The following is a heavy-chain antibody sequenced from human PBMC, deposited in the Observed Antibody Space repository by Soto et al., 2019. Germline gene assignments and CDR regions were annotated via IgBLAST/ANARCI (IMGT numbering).Heavy chain of an antibody. V-gene: IGHV4-39*01. CDR2: IQYGGTT. Sequence: QLQLQESGPGLVKASETLSLTCTVSGGSITRNNHFWGWIRQSPGKGLEWIGSIQYGGTTNYNPSPKIGVVMAARAPKDQLSLMMNSVTAADTAVYYCASLGSSGGYQVSYFDSWRQGTLVTGSS. D-gene: IGHD6-19*01. J-gene: IGHJ4*02. CDR1: GGSITRNNHF. CDR3: ASLGSSGGYQVSYFDS.